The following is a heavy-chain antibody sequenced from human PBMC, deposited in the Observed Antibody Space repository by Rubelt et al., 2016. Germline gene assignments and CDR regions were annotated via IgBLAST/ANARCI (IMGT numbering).Heavy chain of an antibody. CDR3: AREVS. CDR1: GFTFSNYA. Sequence: QAQLVESGGGVVQPGRSLRLSCAASGFTFSNYAMHWVRQAPGKGLEWVAVISYDGSNKYYGDSVKGRFTISRDNSKNTLYLQMNSLRAEDTAMYYCAREVSWGQGTLVTVSS. J-gene: IGHJ4*02. D-gene: IGHD2-21*01. V-gene: IGHV3-30*04. CDR2: ISYDGSNK.